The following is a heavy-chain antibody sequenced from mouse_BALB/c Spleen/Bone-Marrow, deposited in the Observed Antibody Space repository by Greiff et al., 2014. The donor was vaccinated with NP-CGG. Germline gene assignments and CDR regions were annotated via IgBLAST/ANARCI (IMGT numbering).Heavy chain of an antibody. D-gene: IGHD4-1*01. J-gene: IGHJ4*01. Sequence: QPGGSLKLSCAASGFTFSSYGMSWVRQTPDKRLELVATINSNGGSTYYPDSVKGRFTISRDNAKNTLYLQMSSLKSEDTAMYYCARIWAYYAMDYWGQGTSVTVSS. CDR1: GFTFSSYG. CDR3: ARIWAYYAMDY. CDR2: INSNGGST. V-gene: IGHV5-6-3*01.